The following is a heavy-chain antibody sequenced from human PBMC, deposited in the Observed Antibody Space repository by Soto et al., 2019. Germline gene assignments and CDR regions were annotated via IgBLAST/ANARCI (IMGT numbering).Heavy chain of an antibody. Sequence: EVRLLESGGGLVQPGGSLRLSCAASGFIFSNYAMSWVRQAPGEGLEWVSAITGSGGTTYYTDSVRGRFTISRDNSKNTLYLQMNSLRAEDTAVYYCEAAAATDWFDPWGQGTLVTVSS. D-gene: IGHD6-13*01. CDR3: EAAAATDWFDP. CDR2: ITGSGGTT. V-gene: IGHV3-23*01. CDR1: GFIFSNYA. J-gene: IGHJ5*02.